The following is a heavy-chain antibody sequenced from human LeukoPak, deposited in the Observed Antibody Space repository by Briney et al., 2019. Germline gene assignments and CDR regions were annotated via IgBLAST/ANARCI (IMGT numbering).Heavy chain of an antibody. CDR3: ARRDRIIASPLV. CDR2: IYYSGTT. CDR1: GGSISSSSYN. D-gene: IGHD2/OR15-2a*01. J-gene: IGHJ4*02. Sequence: SETLSLTCIVSGGSISSSSYNWGWIRQPPGKGLEWIGSIYYSGTTYYNPSLKSRLTISVDTSKNQFSLNLSSVTAADTAVYYCARRDRIIASPLVWGQGILVTVSS. V-gene: IGHV4-39*01.